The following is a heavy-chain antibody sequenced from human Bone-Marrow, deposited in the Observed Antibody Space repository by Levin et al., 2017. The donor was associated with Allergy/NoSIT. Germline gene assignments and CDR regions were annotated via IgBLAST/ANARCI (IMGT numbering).Heavy chain of an antibody. V-gene: IGHV3-9*01. J-gene: IGHJ3*01. Sequence: SLKISCTTAGFTFDDYALHWVRQAPGKGLEWLAGITWNSRRIDYAESVRGRFTISRDNAKNSLYLQMDSLRSEDTALYFCAKAKWALSSLDGFDVWGQGTMVTVSS. CDR2: ITWNSRRI. CDR3: AKAKWALSSLDGFDV. CDR1: GFTFDDYA. D-gene: IGHD6-6*01.